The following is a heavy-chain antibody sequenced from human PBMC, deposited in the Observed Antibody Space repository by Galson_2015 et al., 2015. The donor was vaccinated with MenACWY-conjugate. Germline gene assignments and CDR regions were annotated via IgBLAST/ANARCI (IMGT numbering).Heavy chain of an antibody. CDR3: TRAFSYCSGDVCPPRNWFGP. Sequence: SLRLSCAASGFTFSSYWMHWVRQAPGKGLVWVARIDSEGINTWHADSVKGRFTISRDNAKNTLYLEMNSLRAEDTAIYYCTRAFSYCSGDVCPPRNWFGPWGQGTLVTVSS. V-gene: IGHV3-74*01. CDR1: GFTFSSYW. D-gene: IGHD2-21*01. CDR2: IDSEGINT. J-gene: IGHJ5*02.